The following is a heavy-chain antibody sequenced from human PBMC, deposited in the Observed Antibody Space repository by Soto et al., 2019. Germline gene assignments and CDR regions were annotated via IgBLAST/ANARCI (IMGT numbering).Heavy chain of an antibody. CDR1: GLTFDDFP. Sequence: GGSLELSWAASGLTFDDFPMHWVGQVPGKGLEWVSGINWNSGSIGYGDSVKGRFAISRDNAKNSLHLQMNSLSAEDTAFYYCVKDESINWYSGHFRHWGQGTLVTVSS. J-gene: IGHJ1*01. V-gene: IGHV3-9*01. D-gene: IGHD6-13*01. CDR3: VKDESINWYSGHFRH. CDR2: INWNSGSI.